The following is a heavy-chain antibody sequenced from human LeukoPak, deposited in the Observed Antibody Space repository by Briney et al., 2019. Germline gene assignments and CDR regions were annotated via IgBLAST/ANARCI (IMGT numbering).Heavy chain of an antibody. V-gene: IGHV1-69*05. CDR1: GGTFSSYA. J-gene: IGHJ1*01. D-gene: IGHD1-1*01. Sequence: SVKVSCKASGGTFSSYAISWVRQAPGQGLEWMGGIIPIFGTANYAQKFQGRVTITTAESTSTAYMELSSLRSEDTAVYYCAREPYNWNDGEYFQHWGQGTLVTVSS. CDR3: AREPYNWNDGEYFQH. CDR2: IIPIFGTA.